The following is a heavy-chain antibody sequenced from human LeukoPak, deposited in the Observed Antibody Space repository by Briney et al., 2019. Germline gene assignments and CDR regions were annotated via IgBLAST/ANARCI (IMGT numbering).Heavy chain of an antibody. J-gene: IGHJ4*02. CDR1: GYTFNVYF. V-gene: IGHV1-2*02. D-gene: IGHD1-26*01. Sequence: ASVKVSFKASGYTFNVYFMHWVRQAPGQGLEWMGWINPNSGVTNYAQKFQGSVTMTRDTSISTVYVELSRLRSDDTAVYYCARGSYYHPEYWGQGTLVTVSS. CDR2: INPNSGVT. CDR3: ARGSYYHPEY.